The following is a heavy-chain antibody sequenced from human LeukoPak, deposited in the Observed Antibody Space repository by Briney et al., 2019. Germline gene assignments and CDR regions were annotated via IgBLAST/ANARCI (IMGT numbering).Heavy chain of an antibody. CDR1: GFTFSSYS. D-gene: IGHD6-19*01. V-gene: IGHV3-21*03. CDR3: ARDPIAVVGGGSFDY. J-gene: IGHJ4*02. Sequence: PGGSLRLSCAASGFTFSSYSMSWVRQPPGKGLQWVSSISSSGAKTYYADSVKGRVTISRDNAKNSYYLEMNSLVAEDTAVYYCARDPIAVVGGGSFDYWGQGILVTVSS. CDR2: ISSSGAKT.